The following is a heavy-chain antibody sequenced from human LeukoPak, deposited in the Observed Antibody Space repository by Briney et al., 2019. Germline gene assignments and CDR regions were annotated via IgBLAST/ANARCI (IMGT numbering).Heavy chain of an antibody. D-gene: IGHD5/OR15-5a*01. CDR1: GFSFSSYA. CDR2: IYAGSNT. J-gene: IGHJ4*02. CDR3: AKKVGLVSAPLYYFDV. V-gene: IGHV3-23*03. Sequence: PGGSLRLSCAASGFSFSSYAMSWVRQAPGKGLEWVSSIYAGSNTYYADSVKGRFTISRDNSKNTLFLQMNSLRAEDTAIYYCAKKVGLVSAPLYYFDVWGQGTLVTVSS.